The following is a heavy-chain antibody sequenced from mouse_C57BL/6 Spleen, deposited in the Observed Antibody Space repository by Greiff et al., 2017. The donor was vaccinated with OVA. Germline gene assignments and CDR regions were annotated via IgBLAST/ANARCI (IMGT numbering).Heavy chain of an antibody. Sequence: QVQLQQSGPELVKPGASVKISCKASGYAFSSSWMNWVKQRPGKGLEWIGRIYPGDGDTNYNGKFKGKATLTADKSSSTAYMQLSSLTSEDSAVYFCAHYYGSPQWYFDVWGTGTTVTVSS. D-gene: IGHD1-1*01. CDR3: AHYYGSPQWYFDV. J-gene: IGHJ1*03. CDR1: GYAFSSSW. CDR2: IYPGDGDT. V-gene: IGHV1-82*01.